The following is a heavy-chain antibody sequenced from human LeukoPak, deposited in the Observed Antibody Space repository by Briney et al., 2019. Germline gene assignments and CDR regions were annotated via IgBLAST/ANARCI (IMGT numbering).Heavy chain of an antibody. CDR3: TSHTEVDY. J-gene: IGHJ4*02. V-gene: IGHV3-30*03. CDR1: GFTFSSYG. Sequence: GGSLRLSCAASGFTFSSYGMHWVRQAPGKGLEWVAVISYDGSNKYYADSVKGRFTISRDNSKNTLYLQMNSLRAEDTAVYYCTSHTEVDYWDQGTLVTVSS. CDR2: ISYDGSNK.